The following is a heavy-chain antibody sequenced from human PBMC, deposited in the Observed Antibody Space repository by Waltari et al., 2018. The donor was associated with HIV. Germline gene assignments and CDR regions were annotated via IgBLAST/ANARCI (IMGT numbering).Heavy chain of an antibody. Sequence: QVQLQESGPGLVKPSQTLSLTCTVSGGSISSGSYYWSWIRQPAGKGLEWIGRIYTSGSTNYNPSLKSRVTISVDTSKNQFSLKLSSVTAADTAVYYCARERVGDGYCSSTSCRNWFDPWGQGTLVTVSS. J-gene: IGHJ5*02. V-gene: IGHV4-61*02. CDR3: ARERVGDGYCSSTSCRNWFDP. CDR2: IYTSGST. D-gene: IGHD2-2*01. CDR1: GGSISSGSYY.